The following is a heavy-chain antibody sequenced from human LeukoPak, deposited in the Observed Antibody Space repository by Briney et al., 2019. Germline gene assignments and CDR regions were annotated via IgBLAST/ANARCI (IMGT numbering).Heavy chain of an antibody. Sequence: PSETLSLTCAVYGGSFSGYYWSWIRQPPGKGLEWIREINHSGSTNYNPSLKSRGTISVDTSKNQFSLKLSSVTAADTAVYYCARGRGRWGIDYWGQGTLVTVSS. D-gene: IGHD7-27*01. CDR2: INHSGST. J-gene: IGHJ4*02. V-gene: IGHV4-34*01. CDR3: ARGRGRWGIDY. CDR1: GGSFSGYY.